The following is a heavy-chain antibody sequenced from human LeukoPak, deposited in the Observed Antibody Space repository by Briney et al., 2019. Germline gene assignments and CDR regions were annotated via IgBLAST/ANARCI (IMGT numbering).Heavy chain of an antibody. Sequence: PGGSLRLSCAASGFTFSSCGMHWVRQAPGKGLEWVAVIWYDGSNEYYADSVKGRFTISRDNSKNTLYLQMNSLRAEDTAVYYCAKDLYIAAAGFYTFDYWGQGTLVTVSS. J-gene: IGHJ4*02. CDR2: IWYDGSNE. V-gene: IGHV3-33*06. CDR3: AKDLYIAAAGFYTFDY. CDR1: GFTFSSCG. D-gene: IGHD6-13*01.